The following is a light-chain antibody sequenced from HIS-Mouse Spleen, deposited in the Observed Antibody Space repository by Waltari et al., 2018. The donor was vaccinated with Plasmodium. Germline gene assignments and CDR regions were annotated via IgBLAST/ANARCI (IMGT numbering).Light chain of an antibody. CDR1: QSVRSN. CDR3: QQYNNWSFT. J-gene: IGKJ3*01. V-gene: IGKV3-15*01. CDR2: GAS. Sequence: IVLTQSPATLSVSPGASATLPCRASQSVRSNLAWYQQKPGQAPRLLSYGASTRATGIPARFSGSGSGTEFTLTISSLQSEDFAVYYCQQYNNWSFTFGPGTKVDIK.